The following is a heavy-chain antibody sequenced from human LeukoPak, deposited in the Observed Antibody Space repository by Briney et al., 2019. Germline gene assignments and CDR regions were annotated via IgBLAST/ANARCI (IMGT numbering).Heavy chain of an antibody. J-gene: IGHJ4*02. V-gene: IGHV4-39*07. CDR1: GGSISSSSYY. CDR3: ARAIYDFWSGYYSDY. D-gene: IGHD3-3*01. Sequence: SETLSLTCTVSGGSISSSSYYWGWIRQPPGKGLEWIGSIYYSGSTYYNPSLKSRVTISVDTSKNQFSLNLTSATAADTAVYYCARAIYDFWSGYYSDYWGQGTLVTVSS. CDR2: IYYSGST.